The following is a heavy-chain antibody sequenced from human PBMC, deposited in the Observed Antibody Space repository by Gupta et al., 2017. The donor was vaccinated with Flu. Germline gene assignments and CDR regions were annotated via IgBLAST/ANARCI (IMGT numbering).Heavy chain of an antibody. CDR3: AGHQDGFWMSSGAFDI. J-gene: IGHJ3*02. CDR2: FFSSGIT. D-gene: IGHD3-3*01. V-gene: IGHV4-39*01. Sequence: GWIRQHPGRGLEWIGSFFSSGITYYSPSLKSRVTLSRDTSANEFSLRLTSVTAADSALYYCAGHQDGFWMSSGAFDIWGQGTVVTDTS.